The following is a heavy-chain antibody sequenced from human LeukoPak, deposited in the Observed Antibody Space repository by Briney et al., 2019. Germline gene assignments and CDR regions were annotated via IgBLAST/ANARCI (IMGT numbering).Heavy chain of an antibody. Sequence: GRSLRLSCAASGFTFSSYGMHWVRQAPGKGLEWVAVMWYDGSNKYYADSVKGRFTISRDNSKNTLYLQMNSLRAEDTAVYYCARLYSGYDLQSFSYFDYWGQGTLVTVSS. J-gene: IGHJ4*02. D-gene: IGHD5-12*01. CDR3: ARLYSGYDLQSFSYFDY. V-gene: IGHV3-33*01. CDR1: GFTFSSYG. CDR2: MWYDGSNK.